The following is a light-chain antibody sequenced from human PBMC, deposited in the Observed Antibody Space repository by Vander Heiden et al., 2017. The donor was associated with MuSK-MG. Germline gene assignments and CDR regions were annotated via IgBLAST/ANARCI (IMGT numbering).Light chain of an antibody. Sequence: DIQMTQSPSTLSAFVGDRVTITCRASQSIDRLLAWYQQKPGKAPKLLIQKASNLESGVSSRFNGSGSGTEFTLTISRLQSDDFATYYCQQYKSFPSTFGQGTKLEIK. J-gene: IGKJ2*01. V-gene: IGKV1-5*03. CDR2: KAS. CDR3: QQYKSFPST. CDR1: QSIDRL.